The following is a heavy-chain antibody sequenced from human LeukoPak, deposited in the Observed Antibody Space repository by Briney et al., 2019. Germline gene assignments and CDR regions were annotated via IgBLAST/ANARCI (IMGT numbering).Heavy chain of an antibody. J-gene: IGHJ4*02. CDR2: ISWNSGSI. CDR3: AKDKWELPLGPFDY. D-gene: IGHD1-26*01. CDR1: GFTFDDYA. V-gene: IGHV3-9*01. Sequence: PGGSLRLSCAASGFTFDDYAMHWVRQAPGKGLEWVSGISWNSGSIGYADSVKGRFTISRDNAKNSLYLQMNSLRAEDTALYYCAKDKWELPLGPFDYGGQGTLVTVSS.